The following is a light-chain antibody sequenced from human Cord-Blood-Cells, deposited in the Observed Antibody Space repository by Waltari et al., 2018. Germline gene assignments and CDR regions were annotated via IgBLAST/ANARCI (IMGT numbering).Light chain of an antibody. CDR2: GAP. CDR1: QTVSSSY. Sequence: EIVLEKSPGTLSLSPGERATLSCRASQTVSSSYLAWYQQKPGQAPRLLIYGAPSRASGIPHRFSGSGSGTEFTLTISSLEPEEFAVYYCQQYGSSFTFGPGTKVDIK. CDR3: QQYGSSFT. V-gene: IGKV3-20*01. J-gene: IGKJ3*01.